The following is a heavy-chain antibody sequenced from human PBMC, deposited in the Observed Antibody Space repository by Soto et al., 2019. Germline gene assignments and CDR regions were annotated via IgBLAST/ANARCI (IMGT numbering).Heavy chain of an antibody. V-gene: IGHV5-51*01. CDR2: IYPGDSET. CDR1: GYNFTTFW. J-gene: IGHJ6*02. D-gene: IGHD3-9*01. CDR3: ARLGFPGAIYFDS. Sequence: PGESLKISCRGSGYNFTTFWIGWVRQMPGKGLEWMGIIYPGDSETKYSPDFEGQVTISADRSTNTAYLQWRSLRASDTAMYYCARLGFPGAIYFDSWGQGTTVTVSS.